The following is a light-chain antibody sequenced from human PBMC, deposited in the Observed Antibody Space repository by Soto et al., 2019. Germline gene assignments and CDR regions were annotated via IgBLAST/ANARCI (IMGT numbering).Light chain of an antibody. Sequence: QSALTQPASVSGSPGQSITISCTGTSSDVGVSWYQQHPGKAPKVMIYDVSNRPSGVSNRFSGSKSGNTASLTISGLQAEDEADYYCSSYTSTSVVFGGGTKVTVL. CDR2: DVS. CDR3: SSYTSTSVV. J-gene: IGLJ2*01. V-gene: IGLV2-14*01. CDR1: SSDVG.